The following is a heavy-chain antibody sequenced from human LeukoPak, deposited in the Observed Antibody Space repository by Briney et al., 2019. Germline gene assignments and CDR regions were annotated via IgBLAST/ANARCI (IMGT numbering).Heavy chain of an antibody. CDR1: GFTFSSYA. CDR2: ISGSGGST. CDR3: AKDIVAAAGPPNYFDY. J-gene: IGHJ4*02. V-gene: IGHV3-23*01. D-gene: IGHD6-13*01. Sequence: PGGSLRLSCAASGFTFSSYAMGWVRQAPGKGLEWVSAISGSGGSTYYADSVKGRFTISRDNSKNTLYLQMNSLRAEDTAVYYCAKDIVAAAGPPNYFDYWGQGTLVTVSS.